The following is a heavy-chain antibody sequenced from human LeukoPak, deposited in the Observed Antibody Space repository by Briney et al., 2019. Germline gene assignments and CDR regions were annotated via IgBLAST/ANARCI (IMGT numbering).Heavy chain of an antibody. CDR1: GFTFNTYA. CDR2: IGGNSGAT. D-gene: IGHD1-26*01. CDR3: AKGSTYSGNLVDY. Sequence: GGSLRLSCAASGFTFNTYALSWVRQSPGKGLEWVLAIGGNSGATYYAESVRGRFTISRDNSKSTLYLQMNSLRAEDTAVYYCAKGSTYSGNLVDYWGQGNLVTVSS. J-gene: IGHJ4*02. V-gene: IGHV3-23*01.